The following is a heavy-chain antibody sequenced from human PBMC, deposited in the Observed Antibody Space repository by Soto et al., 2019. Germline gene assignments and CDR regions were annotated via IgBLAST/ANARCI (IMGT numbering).Heavy chain of an antibody. Sequence: SETLSLTCTVARGSISAVGSSWSWTRQPTGGGLEWIGYIYHSGTTLFNPSLKARITMSLDWSSNQFSLTLNSMTAADTAVYYCARAQFYSGSANVNNLMFDPWGQGTQVTVSS. J-gene: IGHJ5*02. D-gene: IGHD3-10*01. CDR1: RGSISAVGSS. V-gene: IGHV4-30-2*01. CDR2: IYHSGTT. CDR3: ARAQFYSGSANVNNLMFDP.